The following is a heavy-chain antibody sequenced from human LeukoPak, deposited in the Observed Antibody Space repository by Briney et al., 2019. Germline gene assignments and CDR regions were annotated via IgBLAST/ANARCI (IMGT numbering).Heavy chain of an antibody. CDR2: INGSGGNT. CDR1: GFTFSNSA. D-gene: IGHD2-8*01. V-gene: IGHV3-23*01. Sequence: PGGSLRLSCAASGFTFSNSAMSWVRQAPGKGLEWVSDINGSGGNTYYADSVKGRFTISRDNSENTVYLQMNSLRADDTAVYYCAKRGVLWGQGTLVTVSS. J-gene: IGHJ4*02. CDR3: AKRGVL.